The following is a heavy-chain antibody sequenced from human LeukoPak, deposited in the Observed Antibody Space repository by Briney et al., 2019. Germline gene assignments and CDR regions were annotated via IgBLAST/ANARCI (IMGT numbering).Heavy chain of an antibody. J-gene: IGHJ4*02. CDR1: GVSISSYY. D-gene: IGHD6-13*01. V-gene: IGHV4-4*07. CDR2: IYASGNT. Sequence: SETLSLTCTVSGVSISSYYWSWARQPAGTGLEWLGRIYASGNTNYNPSLKGRVTMTVNTSKNQFSLNLSSETAADTAVYYCARGRGSSWYYFGSGGPGTLVTVSA. CDR3: ARGRGSSWYYFGS.